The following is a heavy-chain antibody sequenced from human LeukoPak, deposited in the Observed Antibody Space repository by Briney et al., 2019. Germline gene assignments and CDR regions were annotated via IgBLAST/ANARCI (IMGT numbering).Heavy chain of an antibody. Sequence: GGSLRLSCAASGFTFSSYGMHWVRQAPGKGLEWVAVISYDGSNKYYADSVKGRFTISRDNSKNTLYLQMSSLRAEDTAVYYCAKDGSGYGYFDYWGQGTLVTVSS. J-gene: IGHJ4*02. D-gene: IGHD3-22*01. CDR1: GFTFSSYG. CDR3: AKDGSGYGYFDY. V-gene: IGHV3-30*18. CDR2: ISYDGSNK.